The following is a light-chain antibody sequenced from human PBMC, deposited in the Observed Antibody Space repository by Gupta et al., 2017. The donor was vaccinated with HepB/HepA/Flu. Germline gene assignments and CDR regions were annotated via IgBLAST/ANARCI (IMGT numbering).Light chain of an antibody. Sequence: EIVLTQSPATLSLSPGERATLSCRASQSVNNYLAWYQQRPGQAPRLLIYNASNRATGIPARFSGSGSGTDFTLTISRLEPEDYAVYYCQQRGSWPLTFGGGTKVEIK. CDR3: QQRGSWPLT. J-gene: IGKJ4*01. CDR1: QSVNNY. CDR2: NAS. V-gene: IGKV3-11*01.